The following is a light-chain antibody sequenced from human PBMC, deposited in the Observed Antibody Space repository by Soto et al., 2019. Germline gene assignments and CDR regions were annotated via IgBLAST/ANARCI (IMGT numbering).Light chain of an antibody. Sequence: QSVLTQPASVSGSPGQSITISCPGTTSDVGSYDLVSWYQQHPGKAPKLMIYEVSKWPSGVSNRFSGSKSANTASLTISGLQAEDEADYYCCSYAGSSTYVFGTGTKVTVL. CDR2: EVS. CDR1: TSDVGSYDL. V-gene: IGLV2-23*02. CDR3: CSYAGSSTYV. J-gene: IGLJ1*01.